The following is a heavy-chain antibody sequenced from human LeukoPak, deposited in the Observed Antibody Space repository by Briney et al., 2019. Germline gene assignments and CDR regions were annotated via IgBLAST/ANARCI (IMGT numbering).Heavy chain of an antibody. CDR2: IYHSGST. J-gene: IGHJ5*02. D-gene: IGHD1-26*01. CDR1: GGSISSSNW. V-gene: IGHV4-4*02. CDR3: ARGPYSGSYSWFDP. Sequence: SETLSLTCAVSGGSISSSNWWSWVRQPPGKGLEWIGEIYHSGSTNYNPSLKSRVTISVDTSKNQFSLKLSSVTAADTAVYYCARGPYSGSYSWFDPWGQGTLVTVSS.